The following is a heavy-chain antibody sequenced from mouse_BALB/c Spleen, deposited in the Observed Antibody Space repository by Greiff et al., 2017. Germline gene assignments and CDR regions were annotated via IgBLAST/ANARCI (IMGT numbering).Heavy chain of an antibody. D-gene: IGHD2-1*01. J-gene: IGHJ2*01. CDR3: ARYDYGNPVYFDY. CDR2: ISYSGST. Sequence: EVKLVESGPSLVKPSQTLSLTCSVTGDSITSGYWNWIRKFPGNKLEYMGYISYSGSTYYNPSLKSRISITRDTSKNQYYLQLNSVTTEDTATYYCARYDYGNPVYFDYWGQGTTLTVSS. V-gene: IGHV3-8*02. CDR1: GDSITSGY.